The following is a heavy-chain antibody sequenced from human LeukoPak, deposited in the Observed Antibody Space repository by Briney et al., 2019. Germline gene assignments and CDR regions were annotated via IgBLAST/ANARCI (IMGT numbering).Heavy chain of an antibody. Sequence: WEILSLTCAVSGGSISSSNWWWWVRQPPGKGLEWIGEIYHSGSTNYNPSLKSRVTISVDKSKNQFSLKLSSVTAADTAVYYCARVDTYYDYVWGSYRIPPKYFDYWGQGTLVTVSS. D-gene: IGHD3-16*01. J-gene: IGHJ4*02. CDR1: GGSISSSNW. CDR2: IYHSGST. CDR3: ARVDTYYDYVWGSYRIPPKYFDY. V-gene: IGHV4-4*02.